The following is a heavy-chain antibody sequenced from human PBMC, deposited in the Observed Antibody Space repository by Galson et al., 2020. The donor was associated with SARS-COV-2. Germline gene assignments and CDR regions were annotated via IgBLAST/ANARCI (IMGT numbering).Heavy chain of an antibody. D-gene: IGHD3-10*01. CDR3: AKATSIFWFGQVSADAFDV. Sequence: GESLKLSCVASGFTFNNYGMHWVRQAPGKGLEWVAVISYEGSKNSYADSGNGRFTISSDSFKNTLYLQMNSLRSDDTAIYFCAKATSIFWFGQVSADAFDVWGQGTMVTVSS. V-gene: IGHV3-30*18. CDR2: ISYEGSKN. J-gene: IGHJ3*01. CDR1: GFTFNNYG.